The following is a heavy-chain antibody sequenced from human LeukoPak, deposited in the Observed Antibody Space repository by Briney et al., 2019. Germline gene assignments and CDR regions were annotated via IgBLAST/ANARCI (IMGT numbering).Heavy chain of an antibody. Sequence: SETLSLTCTVSGASISGGDYYWSWIRQPPGTGLEWIGYIYYSGSTSYNPSPKSRLTISVDTSKNQFSLKLSSVTAADTAVYYCARTESDYFYFDYWGQGTLVTVSS. CDR2: IYYSGST. V-gene: IGHV4-30-4*01. CDR1: GASISGGDYY. J-gene: IGHJ4*02. CDR3: ARTESDYFYFDY. D-gene: IGHD2/OR15-2a*01.